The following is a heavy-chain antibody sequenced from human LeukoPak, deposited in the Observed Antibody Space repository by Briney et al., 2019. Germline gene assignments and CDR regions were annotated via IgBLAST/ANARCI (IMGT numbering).Heavy chain of an antibody. J-gene: IGHJ6*03. CDR1: GGSISSGRFC. Sequence: SETLSLTCTVSGGSISSGRFCWSWIRQPAGKGLEWIGRIYPSGSTNYNPSLKSRVTISVDTSKNQFSLKLSSVTAADTAVYYCARGYSNYHSYFYMDVWGKGTTVTASS. CDR2: IYPSGST. V-gene: IGHV4-61*02. D-gene: IGHD4-11*01. CDR3: ARGYSNYHSYFYMDV.